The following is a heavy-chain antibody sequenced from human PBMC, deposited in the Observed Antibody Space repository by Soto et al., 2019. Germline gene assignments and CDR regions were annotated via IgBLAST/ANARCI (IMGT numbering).Heavy chain of an antibody. CDR2: IWYDGSNK. D-gene: IGHD2-15*01. V-gene: IGHV3-33*01. CDR1: GFTFSSYG. Sequence: GGSLRLSCAASGFTFSSYGMHWVRQAPGKGLEWVAVIWYDGSNKYYADSVKGRFTISRDNSKNTLYLQMNSLRAEDTAVYYCARDQSSVVAAGNWFDPWGQGTLVTVSS. J-gene: IGHJ5*02. CDR3: ARDQSSVVAAGNWFDP.